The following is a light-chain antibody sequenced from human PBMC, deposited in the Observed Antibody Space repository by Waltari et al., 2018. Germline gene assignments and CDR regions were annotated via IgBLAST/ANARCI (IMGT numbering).Light chain of an antibody. V-gene: IGLV2-14*01. Sequence: QSALTQPASVSGSPGQSITISCTGTSSDVGGYNYFSWYQQHPGKAPKLMIYEVSNRPSGVSNRFSGSKSGNTASLTISGLQAEDEADYYCSSYTSSSPLYVFGTGTKVTVL. CDR2: EVS. CDR1: SSDVGGYNY. CDR3: SSYTSSSPLYV. J-gene: IGLJ1*01.